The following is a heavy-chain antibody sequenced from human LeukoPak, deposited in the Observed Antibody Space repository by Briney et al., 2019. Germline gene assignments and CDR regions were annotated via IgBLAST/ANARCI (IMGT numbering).Heavy chain of an antibody. D-gene: IGHD2-2*02. V-gene: IGHV1-69*04. CDR1: GGTFSSYA. CDR2: IIPILGIA. J-gene: IGHJ4*02. CDR3: ARDYCSSTSCYKASLAFDY. Sequence: ASVKVSCKASGGTFSSYAISWVRQAPGQGLEWMGRIIPILGIANYAQKFQGRVTITADKSTSTAYMELSSLRSEDTAVYYCARDYCSSTSCYKASLAFDYWGQGTLVTVSS.